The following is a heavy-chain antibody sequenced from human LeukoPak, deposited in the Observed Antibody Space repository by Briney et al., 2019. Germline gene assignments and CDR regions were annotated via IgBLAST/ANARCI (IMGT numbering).Heavy chain of an antibody. J-gene: IGHJ3*02. V-gene: IGHV3-7*03. D-gene: IGHD3-9*01. CDR2: IKQYGSDF. Sequence: PGGSLRLSCAASGFTFSNYWMSWVRQAPGKGLEWVATIKQYGSDFNYVASVKGRFTITRDNAKKSLFLQMNNVRAEDTAVYYCARDLPDPLTGNSDDAFDICGQGTMVTVS. CDR1: GFTFSNYW. CDR3: ARDLPDPLTGNSDDAFDI.